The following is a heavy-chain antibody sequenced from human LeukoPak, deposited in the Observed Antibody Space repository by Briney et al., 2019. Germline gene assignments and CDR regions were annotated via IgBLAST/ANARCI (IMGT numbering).Heavy chain of an antibody. D-gene: IGHD6-13*01. J-gene: IGHJ5*02. V-gene: IGHV1-8*02. CDR3: ASSSSWYFPFDP. CDR1: GYTFTSYA. CDR2: ISGYNGHT. Sequence: GASVKVSCKASGYTFTSYAISWVRQAPGQGLEWMGWISGYNGHTDYPQQFQGRVTMTRNTSISTAYMELSSLSSEDTAVYYCASSSSWYFPFDPWGQGTLVTVSS.